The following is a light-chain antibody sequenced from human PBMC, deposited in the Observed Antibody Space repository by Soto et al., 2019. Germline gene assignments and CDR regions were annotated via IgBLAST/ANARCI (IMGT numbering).Light chain of an antibody. CDR3: XXYGSSPLT. J-gene: IGKJ4*01. CDR2: GAS. CDR1: QSVSSSY. Sequence: EIVLTQSPGTLSLSPGERATLSCRASQSVSSSYLAWYQQKPGQAPRLLIYGASSRATGIPDRFSGSGSGTDFTLTISXLXPXXXXVXXXXXYGSSPLTFGGGTKVEIK. V-gene: IGKV3-20*01.